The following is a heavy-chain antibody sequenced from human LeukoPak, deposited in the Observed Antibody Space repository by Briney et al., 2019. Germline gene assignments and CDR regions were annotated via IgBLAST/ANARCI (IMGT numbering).Heavy chain of an antibody. Sequence: SVKVSCKASGGTFSSYAISWVRQAPGQGLEWMGRIIPILGIANYAQKFQGRVTITADKSTGTAYMELSSLRSEDTAVYYCARVTTLNWFDPWGQGTLVTVSS. CDR2: IIPILGIA. CDR3: ARVTTLNWFDP. D-gene: IGHD4-11*01. V-gene: IGHV1-69*04. CDR1: GGTFSSYA. J-gene: IGHJ5*02.